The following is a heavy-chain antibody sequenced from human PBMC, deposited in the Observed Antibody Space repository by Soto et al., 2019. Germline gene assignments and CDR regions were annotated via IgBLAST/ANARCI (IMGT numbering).Heavy chain of an antibody. J-gene: IGHJ4*02. D-gene: IGHD6-13*01. CDR2: IHYSGTTRFSP. CDR1: GCTLSNYF. V-gene: IGHV4-59*01. Sequence: PSETLSITCKVSGCTLSNYFCTWVRQPPGKGLEWIGYIHYSGTTRFSPSYNPSLRSRVTISEDTSKNQFSLKLLSVTTADTAVYFCAAGEASSRNLAPYYLDFWGQGTLVT. CDR3: AAGEASSRNLAPYYLDF.